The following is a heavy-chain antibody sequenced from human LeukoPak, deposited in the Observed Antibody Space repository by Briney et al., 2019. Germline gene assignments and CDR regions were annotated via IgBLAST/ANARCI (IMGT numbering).Heavy chain of an antibody. D-gene: IGHD6-19*01. Sequence: PGGSLRLSCAASGFTFSSYSMNWVRQAPGKGLEWVSSISSSSSYIYYADSVKGRFTISRDNAKNTLYLQMNSLRAEDTAVYYCAKYFLYSSGSPFDYWGQGTLVTVSS. CDR2: ISSSSSYI. V-gene: IGHV3-21*04. CDR3: AKYFLYSSGSPFDY. J-gene: IGHJ4*02. CDR1: GFTFSSYS.